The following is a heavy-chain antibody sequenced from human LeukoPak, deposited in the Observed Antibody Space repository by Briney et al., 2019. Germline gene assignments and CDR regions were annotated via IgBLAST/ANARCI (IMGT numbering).Heavy chain of an antibody. V-gene: IGHV3-74*01. CDR1: GFTFSSYA. Sequence: PRGSLRLSCAASGFTFSSYAMSWVGQAPGKGLEWVSLINSDGRSTNYADSVKGRFTISRDNAKNTLYLQVNSLRADDTAVYYCARHLGTSSDHWGQGTLVTDSS. J-gene: IGHJ4*02. CDR2: INSDGRST. CDR3: ARHLGTSSDH. D-gene: IGHD7-27*01.